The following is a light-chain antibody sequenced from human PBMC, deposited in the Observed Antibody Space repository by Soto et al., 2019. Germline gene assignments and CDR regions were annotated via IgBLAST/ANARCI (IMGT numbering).Light chain of an antibody. V-gene: IGLV2-23*02. CDR1: SSDIGTHNL. CDR3: CSYAGSSTVV. J-gene: IGLJ2*01. Sequence: QSALTQPASVSGSPGQSITISCTGTSSDIGTHNLVSWYQQHPGKAPKFVIYDVTKRPSGVSNRFSGSKSGNTASLTISGLQAEDEADYYCCSYAGSSTVVFGGGTKVTVL. CDR2: DVT.